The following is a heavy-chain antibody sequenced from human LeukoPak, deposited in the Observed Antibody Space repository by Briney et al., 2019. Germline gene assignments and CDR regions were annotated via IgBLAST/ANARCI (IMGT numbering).Heavy chain of an antibody. V-gene: IGHV4-61*02. Sequence: KPSQTLSLTCTVSGGSISSGSYYWSWIRQPAGKGLEWIGRIYTSGSTYYNPSLKSRVTISVDTSKNQFSLKLSSVTAADTAVYYCARELVYSYGHFDYWGQGTLVTVSS. CDR1: GGSISSGSYY. CDR3: ARELVYSYGHFDY. J-gene: IGHJ4*02. CDR2: IYTSGST. D-gene: IGHD5-18*01.